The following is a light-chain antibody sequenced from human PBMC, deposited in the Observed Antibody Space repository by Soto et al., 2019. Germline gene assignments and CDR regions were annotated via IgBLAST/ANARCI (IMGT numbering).Light chain of an antibody. J-gene: IGKJ4*01. V-gene: IGKV1-12*01. Sequence: DIQMTQSPSSVCASVGDRVTITCRASQGISSWVAWHQQKPGKAPNLLIYGASSLQSGVPSRFSGSASGTDFTLTISSLQPEDFATYYCQQANTFPPTFGGGTKVEIK. CDR1: QGISSW. CDR3: QQANTFPPT. CDR2: GAS.